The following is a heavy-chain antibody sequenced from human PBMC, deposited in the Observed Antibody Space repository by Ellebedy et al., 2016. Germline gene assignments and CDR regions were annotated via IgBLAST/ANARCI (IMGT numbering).Heavy chain of an antibody. D-gene: IGHD5-24*01. CDR2: ISYDGKKK. Sequence: GESLKISXAASGFTFSRYGMHWVRQAPGKGLEWVAVISYDGKKKFYADSVKGRLTVSRDYSKNTLYLQMDTLRVEDTAVYYCSRGCNRDRCGMPFDYWGQGALVTVSS. J-gene: IGHJ4*02. CDR1: GFTFSRYG. CDR3: SRGCNRDRCGMPFDY. V-gene: IGHV3-30*03.